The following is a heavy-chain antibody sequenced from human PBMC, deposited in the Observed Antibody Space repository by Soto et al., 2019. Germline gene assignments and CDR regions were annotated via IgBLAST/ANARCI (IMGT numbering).Heavy chain of an antibody. CDR1: GGSVNSGNYY. J-gene: IGHJ3*02. V-gene: IGHV4-34*01. CDR2: MSHSGGT. Sequence: QVQLQQWGAGLLKPSETLSLTCAVFGGSVNSGNYYWSWIRQPPGKGLEWIGEMSHSGGTHFNPSLKRRVTTSVDKSKDQFSLKMSTVTAAVTALYSGARVVMGASTTVVYAFDIWGPGTMVTVSS. CDR3: ARVVMGASTTVVYAFDI. D-gene: IGHD2-15*01.